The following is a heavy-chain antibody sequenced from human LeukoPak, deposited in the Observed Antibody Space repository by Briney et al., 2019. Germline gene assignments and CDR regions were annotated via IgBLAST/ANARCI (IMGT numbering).Heavy chain of an antibody. Sequence: PSETLSLTRTVSGGSISSGDYYWSWIRQPPGKGLEWIGYIYYSGSTYYNPSLKSRVTISVGTSKNQFSLKLSSVTAADTAVYYCARELSCSSTSCYDYWGQGTLVTVSS. CDR1: GGSISSGDYY. D-gene: IGHD2-2*01. J-gene: IGHJ4*02. CDR2: IYYSGST. CDR3: ARELSCSSTSCYDY. V-gene: IGHV4-30-4*01.